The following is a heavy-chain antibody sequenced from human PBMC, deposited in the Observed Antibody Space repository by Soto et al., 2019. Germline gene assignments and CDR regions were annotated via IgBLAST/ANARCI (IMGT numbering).Heavy chain of an antibody. CDR1: GFGFGSYG. V-gene: IGHV3-33*01. CDR3: ARDPGDYYFDY. J-gene: IGHJ4*02. Sequence: QVQVVESGGGVVQPGGSLRLSCTASGFGFGSYGMHWVGQAPGKGLEWLSIIWYDGSKKYYADSVRGRFTISRDNSKNTVDLEMNNLRAEDTAIYYCARDPGDYYFDYWGQGTLVSVSS. D-gene: IGHD1-26*01. CDR2: IWYDGSKK.